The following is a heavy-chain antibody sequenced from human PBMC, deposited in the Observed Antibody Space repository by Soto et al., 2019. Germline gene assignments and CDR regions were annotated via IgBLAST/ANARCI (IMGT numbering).Heavy chain of an antibody. CDR3: ATSSDTGYIFDF. D-gene: IGHD3-9*01. V-gene: IGHV3-7*01. CDR2: IKQNGGEE. CDR1: GFTFTSYW. Sequence: VGSLRLSCAASGFTFTSYWMSWVRQAPGKGLEWVASIKQNGGEEYYVDSVKGRFTISRDNAKNSLYLEMNSLRAEDRAVYYCATSSDTGYIFDFWGQGTLVTVSS. J-gene: IGHJ4*02.